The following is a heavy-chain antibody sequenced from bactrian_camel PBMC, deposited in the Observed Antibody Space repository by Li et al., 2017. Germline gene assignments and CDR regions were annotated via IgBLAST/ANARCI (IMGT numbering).Heavy chain of an antibody. Sequence: HVQLVESGGGSVQAGGSLRLSCEASGYLGSGYCMAWFRQVPGKEREGVAGVDGYGDTEYANSTKGRFTIPKDDANNTLYLQMDSLKFEDTAMYYCATGCTQIRRGAIRPERYTNWGQGTQVTVS. CDR2: VDGYGDT. CDR3: ATGCTQIRRGAIRPERYTN. V-gene: IGHV3S6*01. CDR1: GYLGSGYC. D-gene: IGHD5*01. J-gene: IGHJ4*01.